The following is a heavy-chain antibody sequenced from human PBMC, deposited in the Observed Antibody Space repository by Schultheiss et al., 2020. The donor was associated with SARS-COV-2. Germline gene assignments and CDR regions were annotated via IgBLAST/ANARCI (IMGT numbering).Heavy chain of an antibody. J-gene: IGHJ6*03. CDR1: GFTFSSYG. D-gene: IGHD4-11*01. CDR3: AKDRISNYRVDYYYYMDV. CDR2: ISYDGSNK. V-gene: IGHV3-30*18. Sequence: GGSLRLSCAASGFTFSSYGMHWVRQAPGKGLEWVAVISYDGSNKYYADSVKGRFTISRDNSKNTLYLQMNSLRAEDTAVYYCAKDRISNYRVDYYYYMDVWGKGTTVTVSS.